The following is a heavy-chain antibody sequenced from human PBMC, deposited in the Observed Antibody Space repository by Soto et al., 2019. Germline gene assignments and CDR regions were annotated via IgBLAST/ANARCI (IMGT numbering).Heavy chain of an antibody. J-gene: IGHJ4*02. D-gene: IGHD3-10*01. CDR3: AKALYGGFTY. CDR2: ISGSGDST. Sequence: EVRLLESGGGLVQPGGSLRLSCAASGFTFSVYAMSWVRQAPGKGLEWVSGISGSGDSTHYADSVKGRFTVSRDNSKSMLYLQTNSLRAEDTAIGSCAKALYGGFTYWGQGTRVTVSS. CDR1: GFTFSVYA. V-gene: IGHV3-23*01.